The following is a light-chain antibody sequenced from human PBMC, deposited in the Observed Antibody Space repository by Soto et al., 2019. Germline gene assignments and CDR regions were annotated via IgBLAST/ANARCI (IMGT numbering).Light chain of an antibody. CDR2: GAS. Sequence: TQSPSPLSASVGVRVTITCRASQSISTWLAWYQPKPGQAPRLLIYGASSRATGIPDRFSGSGSGTDFTLTISRLEPEDFAVYYCRQYGSSPQTFGQGTKVDIK. V-gene: IGKV3-20*01. J-gene: IGKJ1*01. CDR3: RQYGSSPQT. CDR1: QSISTW.